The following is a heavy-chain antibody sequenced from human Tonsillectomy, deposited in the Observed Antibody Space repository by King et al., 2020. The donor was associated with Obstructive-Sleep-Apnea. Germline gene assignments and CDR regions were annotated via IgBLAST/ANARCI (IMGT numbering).Heavy chain of an antibody. J-gene: IGHJ6*02. CDR3: ARDPGVYYYGMDV. CDR2: ISSSSSYI. Sequence: VQLVESGGGLVKPGGSLRLSCAASGFTFSSYSMNWVRQAPGKGLEWVSSISSSSSYIYYADSVKGRFTISRDNAKNSLYLQMNSLRAEDTAVYYCARDPGVYYYGMDVWGQGTTVTVSS. CDR1: GFTFSSYS. V-gene: IGHV3-21*01.